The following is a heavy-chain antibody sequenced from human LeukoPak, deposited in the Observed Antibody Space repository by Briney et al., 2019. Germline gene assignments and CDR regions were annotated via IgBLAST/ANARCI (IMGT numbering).Heavy chain of an antibody. CDR3: ARSYYDFWSGTSPYYYYYYMDV. V-gene: IGHV2-70*11. CDR2: IDWDDDK. Sequence: SGPTLVNPTQTLTLTCTFSGFSLSTSGMCVSWIRQPPGKALEWLARIDWDDDKYYSTSLKTRLTISKDTSKNQVVLTMTNMDPVDTATYYCARSYYDFWSGTSPYYYYYYMDVWGKGTTVTVSS. D-gene: IGHD3-3*01. CDR1: GFSLSTSGMC. J-gene: IGHJ6*03.